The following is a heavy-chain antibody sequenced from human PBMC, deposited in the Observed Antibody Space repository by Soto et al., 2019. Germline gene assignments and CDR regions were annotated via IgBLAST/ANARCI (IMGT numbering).Heavy chain of an antibody. J-gene: IGHJ4*01. D-gene: IGHD6-13*01. CDR2: IYWDDDK. CDR1: GFSLTTSGVG. CDR3: AHSIAPRLFDS. Sequence: QITLKESGPTLVKPTQTLTLTCTFSGFSLTTSGVGVGWIRQAPGKALEWLALIYWDDDKAYRPSLGNRLTITKDTSKTQVVLTMTNMDPVDTATYSCAHSIAPRLFDSWGQEPWSPSPQ. V-gene: IGHV2-5*02.